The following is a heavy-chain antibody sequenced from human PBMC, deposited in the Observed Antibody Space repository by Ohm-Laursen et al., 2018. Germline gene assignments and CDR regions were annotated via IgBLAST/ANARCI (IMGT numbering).Heavy chain of an antibody. V-gene: IGHV4-38-2*02. CDR2: IYHSGST. D-gene: IGHD5-18*01. CDR1: GYSISSGYF. CDR3: ARERRGYSYGLDY. Sequence: SDTLSLTCAVSGYSISSGYFWGWIRQPPGKGLEWIGTIYHSGSTYYNPSLKSRVTVSVDTSKNQFSLKLSSVTAADTAVYYCARERRGYSYGLDYWGQGTLVTVSS. J-gene: IGHJ4*02.